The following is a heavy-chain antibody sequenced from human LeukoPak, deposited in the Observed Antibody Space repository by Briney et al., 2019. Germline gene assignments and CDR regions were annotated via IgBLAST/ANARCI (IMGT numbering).Heavy chain of an antibody. V-gene: IGHV5-51*01. CDR3: ARHRNGDFDY. J-gene: IGHJ4*02. D-gene: IGHD4-17*01. CDR2: IFPGDSDT. CDR1: GYSFTGYW. Sequence: GESLKISCKGSGYSFTGYWIGWVRQVPGKGLERMGIIFPGDSDTRYSPSFQGQVIISADKSISTAYLQWSSLKASDTAMYYCARHRNGDFDYWGQGTLVTVSS.